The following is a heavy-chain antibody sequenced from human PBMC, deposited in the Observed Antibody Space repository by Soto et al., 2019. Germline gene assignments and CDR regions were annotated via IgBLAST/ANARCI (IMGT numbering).Heavy chain of an antibody. D-gene: IGHD4-17*01. J-gene: IGHJ4*02. CDR3: ARVRFGDAFDY. Sequence: QVQLVQSGPEVKKPGASVKVSCKVSGYRFPSYGINWVRQAPGQGLEWVGWVNPDNHNTNYAQNLQHRVSLTTDTSTNTAFLEPRDLTSDDTAVYYCARVRFGDAFDYWGQGTLVTVSS. CDR2: VNPDNHNT. CDR1: GYRFPSYG. V-gene: IGHV1-18*01.